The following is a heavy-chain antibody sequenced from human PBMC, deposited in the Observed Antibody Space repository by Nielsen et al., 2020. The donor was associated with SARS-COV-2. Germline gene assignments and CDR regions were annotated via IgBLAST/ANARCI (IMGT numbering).Heavy chain of an antibody. CDR2: IYYSGST. Sequence: SETLSLTCTVSGGSISSYYWSWIRQPPGKGLEWIGYIYYSGSTNYNPSLKSRVTISVDTSKNQFSLKLSSVTAADTAVYYCARDSMATADYYYYGMDVWGQGTTVTVSS. D-gene: IGHD5-24*01. CDR3: ARDSMATADYYYYGMDV. J-gene: IGHJ6*02. CDR1: GGSISSYY. V-gene: IGHV4-59*01.